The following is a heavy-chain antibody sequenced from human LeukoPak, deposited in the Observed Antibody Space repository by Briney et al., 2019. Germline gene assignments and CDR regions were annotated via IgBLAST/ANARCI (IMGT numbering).Heavy chain of an antibody. J-gene: IGHJ3*02. V-gene: IGHV4-4*02. Sequence: SETLSLTCAVSGDSISNHNWWSWVRQPPGKGLEWIGEIYHSGSTNYNPSLKSRVTISVDKSKNQFSLKLSSVTAADTAVYYCARSTHRNSDAFDIWGQGTMVTVSS. CDR1: GDSISNHNW. CDR2: IYHSGST. D-gene: IGHD2-2*01. CDR3: ARSTHRNSDAFDI.